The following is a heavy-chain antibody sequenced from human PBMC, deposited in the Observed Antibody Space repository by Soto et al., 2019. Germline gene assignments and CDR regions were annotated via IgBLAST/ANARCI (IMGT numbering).Heavy chain of an antibody. Sequence: SVKVSCKASGGTFSSYAISWVRQAPGQGLEWMGGIIPIFGTANYAQKFQGRVTITADESTSTAYMELSSLRSEDTAVYYCASPFYYYDSSGYQQYDAFDIWGQGTMVTVSS. V-gene: IGHV1-69*13. CDR2: IIPIFGTA. D-gene: IGHD3-22*01. CDR1: GGTFSSYA. CDR3: ASPFYYYDSSGYQQYDAFDI. J-gene: IGHJ3*02.